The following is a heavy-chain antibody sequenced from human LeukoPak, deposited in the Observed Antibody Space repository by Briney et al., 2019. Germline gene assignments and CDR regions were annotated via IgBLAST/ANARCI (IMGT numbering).Heavy chain of an antibody. D-gene: IGHD3-3*01. Sequence: GGSLRLSCAASGFTFSSYNMNWVRQAPGKGLEWVSSISSSSSYINYADSVKGRFTISRDNAKNSLYLQMNSLRAEDTAVYYCARDALRFLEWLPHYYYYGMDVWGQGTTVTVSS. CDR1: GFTFSSYN. J-gene: IGHJ6*02. CDR2: ISSSSSYI. V-gene: IGHV3-21*01. CDR3: ARDALRFLEWLPHYYYYGMDV.